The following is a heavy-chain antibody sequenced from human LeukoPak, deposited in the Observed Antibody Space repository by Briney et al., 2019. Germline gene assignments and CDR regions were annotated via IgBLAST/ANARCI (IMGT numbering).Heavy chain of an antibody. J-gene: IGHJ4*02. V-gene: IGHV1-18*01. CDR1: GYTFTSYG. Sequence: GASVTVSCKASGYTFTSYGISWVRQAPGQGLEWMGWISAYNGNTNYAQKLQGRVTMTTDTSTSTAYMELRSLRSDDTAVYYCARDRGLRGSWGHARDFDYWGQGTLVTVSS. D-gene: IGHD6-13*01. CDR2: ISAYNGNT. CDR3: ARDRGLRGSWGHARDFDY.